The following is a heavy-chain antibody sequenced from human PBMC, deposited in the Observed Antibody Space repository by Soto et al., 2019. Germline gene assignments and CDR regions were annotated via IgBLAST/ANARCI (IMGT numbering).Heavy chain of an antibody. CDR1: GDSVSSNSAA. J-gene: IGHJ6*02. CDR3: AREGQIVATISTESPSNYYYGMDV. V-gene: IGHV6-1*01. Sequence: SQTLSLTCAISGDSVSSNSAAWNWIRQSPSRGLEWLGRTYYRSKWYNDYAVSVKSRITINPDTSKNQFSLQLNSVTPEDTAVYYCAREGQIVATISTESPSNYYYGMDVWGQGTTVTVSS. D-gene: IGHD2-15*01. CDR2: TYYRSKWYN.